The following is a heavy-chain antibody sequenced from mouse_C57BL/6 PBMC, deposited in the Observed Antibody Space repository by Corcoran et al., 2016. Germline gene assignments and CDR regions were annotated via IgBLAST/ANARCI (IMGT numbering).Heavy chain of an antibody. D-gene: IGHD1-1*01. V-gene: IGHV1-26*01. CDR2: INPNNGGT. CDR3: ARATTDAMDY. J-gene: IGHJ4*01. Sequence: EVQLQQSGPELVKPGASVKISCKASGYTFTDYYMNWVKQSHGKSLEWIGDINPNNGGTSYNQKFKGKATLTVDKSSSTAYMELRSLTSEDSAVYYCARATTDAMDYWGQGTSVTVSS. CDR1: GYTFTDYY.